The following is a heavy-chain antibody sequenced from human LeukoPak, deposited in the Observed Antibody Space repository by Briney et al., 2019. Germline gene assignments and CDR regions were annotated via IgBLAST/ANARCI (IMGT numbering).Heavy chain of an antibody. J-gene: IGHJ4*02. V-gene: IGHV3-30*04. Sequence: QPGGSLRLSCAASGFTFSSYSMHWVRRAPGKGLEWVALTSYDGSNKYHADSVKGRFTISRDNSKNTLYLQMNSLRAEDTAVYYCARGPNSNWSGLDFWGQGTLLTVSS. CDR3: ARGPNSNWSGLDF. CDR2: TSYDGSNK. CDR1: GFTFSSYS. D-gene: IGHD6-6*01.